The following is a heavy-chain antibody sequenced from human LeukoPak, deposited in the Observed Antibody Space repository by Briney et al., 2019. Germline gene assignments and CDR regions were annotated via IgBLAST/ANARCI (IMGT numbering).Heavy chain of an antibody. CDR2: ISGSGGST. CDR3: AKGGPYYGDLDY. J-gene: IGHJ4*02. D-gene: IGHD4-17*01. V-gene: IGHV3-23*01. Sequence: GGSLRLSCAASGFTFSCYAMSWVRQAPGKGLEWVSAISGSGGSTYYADSVKSRFPISRENSKHTLYPQMNSLRAEDTAVYYCAKGGPYYGDLDYWGQGTLVTVSS. CDR1: GFTFSCYA.